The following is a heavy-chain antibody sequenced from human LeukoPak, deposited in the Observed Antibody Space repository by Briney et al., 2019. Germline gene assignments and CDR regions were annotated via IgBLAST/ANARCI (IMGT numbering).Heavy chain of an antibody. V-gene: IGHV3-74*01. Sequence: PGGSLRLSCAASGFTFSSYWMHWVRQVPGEGLVWVSRINSDGSSTSYADSVKGRFTISRDNAKNTLYLQMNSLRAEDTAVYYCARAPFRYCSGGSCYWFDPWGQGTLVTVSS. CDR2: INSDGSST. J-gene: IGHJ5*02. D-gene: IGHD2-15*01. CDR1: GFTFSSYW. CDR3: ARAPFRYCSGGSCYWFDP.